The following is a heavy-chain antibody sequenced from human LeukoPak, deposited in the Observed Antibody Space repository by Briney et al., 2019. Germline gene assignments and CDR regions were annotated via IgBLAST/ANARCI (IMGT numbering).Heavy chain of an antibody. D-gene: IGHD2-2*01. V-gene: IGHV4-61*02. CDR3: ARGRSRYCSSTSCLRGMDV. CDR2: IYTSGST. Sequence: PSQTLSLTCTVSGGSISSGSYYWSWIRQPAGKGLEWIGRIYTSGSTNYNPSLKSRVTISVDTSKNQFSLKLSSVTAADTAMYYCARGRSRYCSSTSCLRGMDVWGQGTTVTVSS. J-gene: IGHJ6*02. CDR1: GGSISSGSYY.